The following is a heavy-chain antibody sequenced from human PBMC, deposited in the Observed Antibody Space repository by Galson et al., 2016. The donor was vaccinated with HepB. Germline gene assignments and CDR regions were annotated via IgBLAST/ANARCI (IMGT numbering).Heavy chain of an antibody. V-gene: IGHV4-39*01. CDR3: ARKRWNDGRDYYYYAMDV. CDR2: IYYSGNT. J-gene: IGHJ6*04. CDR1: GGSISSSGCY. D-gene: IGHD1-1*01. Sequence: SETLSLTCTVSGGSISSSGCYWGWIRQPPGKGLEWIGSIYYSGNTYYNPSLKSRVTISVDTSKNQFPLKLSSATAADTAVYYCARKRWNDGRDYYYYAMDVWGKGTTVTVSS.